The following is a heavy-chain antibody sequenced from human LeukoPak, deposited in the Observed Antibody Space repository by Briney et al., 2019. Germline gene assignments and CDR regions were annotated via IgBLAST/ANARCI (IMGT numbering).Heavy chain of an antibody. Sequence: SETLSLTCAVSGGSISSGGYSWSWIRQPPGKGLEWIGYIYHSGSTYYNPSLKSRVTISVDRSKNQFSLKLSSVTAADTAVYYCARDRAYGDYVSGDYWGQGTLVTVSS. D-gene: IGHD4-17*01. V-gene: IGHV4-30-2*01. CDR3: ARDRAYGDYVSGDY. J-gene: IGHJ4*02. CDR2: IYHSGST. CDR1: GGSISSGGYS.